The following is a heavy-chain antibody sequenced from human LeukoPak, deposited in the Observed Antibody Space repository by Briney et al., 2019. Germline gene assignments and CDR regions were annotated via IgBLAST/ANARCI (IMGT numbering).Heavy chain of an antibody. V-gene: IGHV3-23*01. CDR1: GFTFSSYA. J-gene: IGHJ4*02. CDR3: AKDHSSGWAPYYFDY. Sequence: GGSLRLSCAASGFTFSSYAMSWVRQAPGKGLEWVSAISGSGGSTYYADSVKGRFTISRDNSKNTLYLQMNSLRAEDTAAYYCAKDHSSGWAPYYFDYWGQGTLVTVSS. D-gene: IGHD6-19*01. CDR2: ISGSGGST.